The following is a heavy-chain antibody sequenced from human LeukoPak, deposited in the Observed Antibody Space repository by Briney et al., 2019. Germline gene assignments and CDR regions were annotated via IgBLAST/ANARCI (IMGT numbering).Heavy chain of an antibody. CDR2: IKEDGSEK. Sequence: PGGSLRLSCAGSGFTFSSYWMSWVRQAPGKGLEWVANIKEDGSEKYYGDSVKGRFTIPRDNAKNSLYLEMNSLRAEDTAVYYCARARDGLLWFGELFPFFDFWGQGNLVTVSS. V-gene: IGHV3-7*01. J-gene: IGHJ4*02. CDR3: ARARDGLLWFGELFPFFDF. CDR1: GFTFSSYW. D-gene: IGHD3-10*01.